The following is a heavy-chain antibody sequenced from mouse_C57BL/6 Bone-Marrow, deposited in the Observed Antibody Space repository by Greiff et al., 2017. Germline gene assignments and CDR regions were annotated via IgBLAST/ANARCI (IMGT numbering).Heavy chain of an antibody. Sequence: QVQLQQSGPELVRPGASVKISCKAPGYTFTSHWMQWVRQRPGQGLEWIGEIFPGSGSTSSNEKFKGKATLTVDTSSSTAYMQLSSLTSEDSAVYFCARTTTVPAWFAYWGQGTLVTVSA. CDR3: ARTTTVPAWFAY. CDR1: GYTFTSHW. J-gene: IGHJ3*01. CDR2: IFPGSGST. V-gene: IGHV1-56*01. D-gene: IGHD1-1*01.